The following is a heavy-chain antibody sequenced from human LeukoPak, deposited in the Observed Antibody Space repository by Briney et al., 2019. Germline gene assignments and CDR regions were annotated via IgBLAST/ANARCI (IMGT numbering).Heavy chain of an antibody. CDR1: GGSFSGYY. V-gene: IGHV4-34*01. J-gene: IGHJ4*02. D-gene: IGHD3-10*01. CDR2: INHSGST. CDR3: ARGPYYYGSGSFRYFDY. Sequence: SETLSLTCAVYGGSFSGYYWSWFRQPPGKGLEWIGEINHSGSTNYNPSLKSRVTISVDTSKNQFSLKLSSVTAADTAVYYCARGPYYYGSGSFRYFDYWGQGTLVTVSS.